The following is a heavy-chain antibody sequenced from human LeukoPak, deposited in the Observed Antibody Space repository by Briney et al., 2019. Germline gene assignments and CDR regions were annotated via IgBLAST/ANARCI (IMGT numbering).Heavy chain of an antibody. CDR1: GFTFSSYG. CDR2: ISYDGSNK. V-gene: IGHV3-30*18. CDR3: AKDGYDFWSGTYYYYYGMDV. Sequence: GGSLRLSCAASGFTFSSYGMHWVRQAPGKGLEWVAVISYDGSNKYYADSVKGRFTISRDNSRNTLYLQMNSLRAEDTAVYYCAKDGYDFWSGTYYYYYGMDVWGQGTTVTVSS. J-gene: IGHJ6*02. D-gene: IGHD3-3*01.